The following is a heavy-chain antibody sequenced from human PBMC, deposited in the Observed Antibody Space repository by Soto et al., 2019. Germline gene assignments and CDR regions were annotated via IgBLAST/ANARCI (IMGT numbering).Heavy chain of an antibody. CDR3: ARIRLPERYFDY. CDR1: GFSLSTSGMC. CDR2: IDWDDDK. Sequence: SGPTLVNPTQTLTLTCTFSGFSLSTSGMCVSWIRQPPGKALEWLALIDWDDDKYYGTSLKTRLTISKDTSKNQVVLTMTNMDPVDTATYYCARIRLPERYFDYWGQGTLVTVSS. V-gene: IGHV2-70*01. J-gene: IGHJ4*02.